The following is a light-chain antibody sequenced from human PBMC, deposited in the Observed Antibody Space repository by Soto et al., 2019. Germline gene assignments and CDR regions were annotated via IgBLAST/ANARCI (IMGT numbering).Light chain of an antibody. Sequence: SALTPPPSASGSPGQSVTISCTGTSSDVGGYNYVSWYQQHPGKAPKLMISEVSKRPSGVPDRFSGSKSGNTASLTVSGLQAEDEADYYCSSYAGSSNYVFGTGTKLTVL. CDR1: SSDVGGYNY. V-gene: IGLV2-8*01. J-gene: IGLJ1*01. CDR3: SSYAGSSNYV. CDR2: EVS.